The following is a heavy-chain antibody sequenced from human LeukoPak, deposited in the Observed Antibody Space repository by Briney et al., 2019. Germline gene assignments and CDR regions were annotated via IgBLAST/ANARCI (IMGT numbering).Heavy chain of an antibody. CDR1: GYTYTDYY. Sequence: ASVTVSCTASGYTYTDYYIHSVRQAPGQGLEWMGWINPNNGGTNFAQMFQGRVNMTKETSTSTAYMELSRLRSDDTAVYFCPRAIGVVDYWGQGTLVTVSS. CDR3: PRAIGVVDY. D-gene: IGHD3-22*01. V-gene: IGHV1-2*02. CDR2: INPNNGGT. J-gene: IGHJ4*02.